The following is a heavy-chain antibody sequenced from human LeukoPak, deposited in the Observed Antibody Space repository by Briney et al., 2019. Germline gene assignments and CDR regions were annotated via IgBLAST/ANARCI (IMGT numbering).Heavy chain of an antibody. Sequence: QPGGSLRLSCAASGFTVRSNYMSWVRQAPGKGLEWVSVIYSGDSTYYAESVKGRFTISRDNSKNTLYLQMNSLRAEDTAVYYCTRTIYGYYYGMDVWGQGTTVTVSS. V-gene: IGHV3-53*01. D-gene: IGHD3-10*01. CDR3: TRTIYGYYYGMDV. J-gene: IGHJ6*02. CDR1: GFTVRSNY. CDR2: IYSGDST.